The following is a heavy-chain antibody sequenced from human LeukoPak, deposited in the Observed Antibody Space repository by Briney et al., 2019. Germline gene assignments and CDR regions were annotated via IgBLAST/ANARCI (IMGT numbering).Heavy chain of an antibody. V-gene: IGHV7-4-1*02. CDR3: ARTPPPLSPMIRGISDY. D-gene: IGHD3-10*01. CDR1: GYTFTSYA. Sequence: ASVKVSCKASGYTFTSYAMNWVRQAPGQGLEWMGWINTNTGKPTYAQGFTGRFVFSLDTSVSTAYLQISSLKAEDTAVYYCARTPPPLSPMIRGISDYWGQGTLVTVSS. J-gene: IGHJ4*02. CDR2: INTNTGKP.